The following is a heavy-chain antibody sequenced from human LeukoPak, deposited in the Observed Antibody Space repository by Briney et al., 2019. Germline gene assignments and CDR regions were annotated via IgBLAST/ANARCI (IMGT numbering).Heavy chain of an antibody. CDR3: ARGPPIVVVSASVDV. CDR2: ISSSGSTI. J-gene: IGHJ6*04. D-gene: IGHD2-2*01. Sequence: GGSLRLSCAASGFTFSSYEMNWVRQAPGKGLEWVSYISSSGSTIYYADSVKGRFTISRDNAKNSLYLQMNSLRAEDTAVYYCARGPPIVVVSASVDVWGKGTTVTVSS. CDR1: GFTFSSYE. V-gene: IGHV3-48*03.